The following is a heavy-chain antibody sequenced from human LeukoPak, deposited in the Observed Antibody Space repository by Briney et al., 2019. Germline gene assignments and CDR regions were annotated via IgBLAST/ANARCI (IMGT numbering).Heavy chain of an antibody. CDR1: RYSFTSQW. J-gene: IGHJ4*02. V-gene: IGHV5-51*01. Sequence: GESLKISCKGSRYSFTSQWIGWVRQMPGKGLEWMGIIYPGDSDTRYSPSFRGQVTISADKSISTAYLQWSSLKPSDTAIYYCARHGKYSSGSHHFDYWGQGTLVTVSS. CDR3: ARHGKYSSGSHHFDY. CDR2: IYPGDSDT. D-gene: IGHD6-19*01.